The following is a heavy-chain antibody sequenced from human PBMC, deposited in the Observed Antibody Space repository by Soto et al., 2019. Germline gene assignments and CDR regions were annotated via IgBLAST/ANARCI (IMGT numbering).Heavy chain of an antibody. J-gene: IGHJ4*02. CDR2: ISWNSGSI. Sequence: EVQLVESGGGLVQPGRSLRLSCAASGFTFDDYAMHWVRQAPGKGLEWVSGISWNSGSIGYADSVKGRFTISRDNAKNSLYLRMNSLRPEDTALYYCAKPLRSHYYGSGSYDYWGQGTLVTVSS. CDR1: GFTFDDYA. V-gene: IGHV3-9*01. D-gene: IGHD3-10*01. CDR3: AKPLRSHYYGSGSYDY.